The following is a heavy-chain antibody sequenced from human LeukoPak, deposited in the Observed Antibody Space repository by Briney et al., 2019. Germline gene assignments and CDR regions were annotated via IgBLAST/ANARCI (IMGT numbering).Heavy chain of an antibody. J-gene: IGHJ6*03. CDR1: GFTFSSYG. CDR2: ISGSGGST. V-gene: IGHV3-23*01. Sequence: GGSLRLSCAASGFTFSSYGMSWVRQAPGKGLEWVSAISGSGGSTYYADSVKGRFTISRDNSKNTLYLQMNSLRAEDTAVYYCARESDSSGYYYGLRYYYYMDVWGKGTTVTVSS. CDR3: ARESDSSGYYYGLRYYYYMDV. D-gene: IGHD3-22*01.